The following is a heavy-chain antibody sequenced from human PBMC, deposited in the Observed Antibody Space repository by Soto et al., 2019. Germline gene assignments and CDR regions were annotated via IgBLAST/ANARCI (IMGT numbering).Heavy chain of an antibody. CDR1: GGSISNGGYY. Sequence: QLQLQESGPGLVKPSQTLSLTCAVSGGSISNGGYYWSWIRQHPGKGLEWIGSIYFSGSTYYNPSLKSRVTLSVDTPKIHFSLKLSSETGADTAVYYCAINTHSEHPKHRLGGGYIDDWGKGTRGTVSS. V-gene: IGHV4-31*11. J-gene: IGHJ6*03. D-gene: IGHD3-16*01. CDR3: AINTHSEHPKHRLGGGYIDD. CDR2: IYFSGST.